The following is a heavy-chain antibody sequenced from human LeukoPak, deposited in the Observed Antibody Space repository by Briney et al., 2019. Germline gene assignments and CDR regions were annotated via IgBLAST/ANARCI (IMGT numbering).Heavy chain of an antibody. CDR2: IYPGDSDT. CDR3: ATSTDTTGYYPFDY. CDR1: GYSFSSYW. Sequence: GESLKISCKGSGYSFSSYWIGWVRQMPGKGLEWMGIIYPGDSDTTYSPSFQGQVTISADKSISTAYLQWSSLKASDSAMHYCATSTDTTGYYPFDYWGQGTLVTVSS. J-gene: IGHJ4*02. D-gene: IGHD3-22*01. V-gene: IGHV5-51*01.